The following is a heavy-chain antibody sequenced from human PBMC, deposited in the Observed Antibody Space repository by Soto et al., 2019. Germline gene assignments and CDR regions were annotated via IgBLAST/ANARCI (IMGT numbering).Heavy chain of an antibody. CDR1: GFTFSDYY. Sequence: PGGSLRLSCAASGFTFSDYYMSWIRQAPGKGLEWVSYISSSGSTIYYAESVKGRFTISRDNAKNSLYLQMNSLRAEDTAVYYCARDAGHLYYDSHYYGMDVWGQGTTVTVSS. D-gene: IGHD3-22*01. CDR2: ISSSGSTI. J-gene: IGHJ6*02. CDR3: ARDAGHLYYDSHYYGMDV. V-gene: IGHV3-11*01.